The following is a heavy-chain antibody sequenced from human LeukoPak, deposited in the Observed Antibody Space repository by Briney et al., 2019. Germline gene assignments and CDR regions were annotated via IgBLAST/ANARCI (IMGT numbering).Heavy chain of an antibody. CDR3: ARSIAAAGSRVNWFDP. CDR2: IYHSGST. V-gene: IGHV4-30-2*01. Sequence: PSETLSLTCAVSGGSISSGGYSWSWIRQPPGKGLERIGYIYHSGSTYYNPSLKSRVTISVDRSKNQFSLKLSSVTAADTAVYYCARSIAAAGSRVNWFDPWGQGTLVTVSS. D-gene: IGHD6-13*01. CDR1: GGSISSGGYS. J-gene: IGHJ5*02.